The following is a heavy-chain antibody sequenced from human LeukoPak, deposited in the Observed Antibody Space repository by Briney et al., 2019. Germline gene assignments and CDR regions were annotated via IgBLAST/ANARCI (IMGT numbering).Heavy chain of an antibody. CDR3: ARERKSGWLSRTYNFDY. CDR1: GFSFSNFW. Sequence: VQPGGSLRLSCAASGFSFSNFWMGWVRQAPGKGLEWVANIKQDGSETYYVDSVKGRLTISRDNAKNSLYLQMNSLRAEDTAVYYCARERKSGWLSRTYNFDYWGQGTLVTVSS. CDR2: IKQDGSET. V-gene: IGHV3-7*01. J-gene: IGHJ4*02. D-gene: IGHD5-12*01.